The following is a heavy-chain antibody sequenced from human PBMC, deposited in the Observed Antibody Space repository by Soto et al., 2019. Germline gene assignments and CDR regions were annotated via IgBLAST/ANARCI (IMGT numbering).Heavy chain of an antibody. V-gene: IGHV3-30-3*01. CDR3: ARDLRHSYGYLEVDDY. CDR2: ISYDGSNK. D-gene: IGHD5-18*01. CDR1: GFTFSSYA. Sequence: QVQLVESGGGVVQPGRSLRLSCAASGFTFSSYAMHWVRQAPGKGLEWVAVISYDGSNKYYEDSVKGRFTISRDNSKNTLYLQMNSLRAEDTAVYYCARDLRHSYGYLEVDDYWGQGTLVTVSS. J-gene: IGHJ4*02.